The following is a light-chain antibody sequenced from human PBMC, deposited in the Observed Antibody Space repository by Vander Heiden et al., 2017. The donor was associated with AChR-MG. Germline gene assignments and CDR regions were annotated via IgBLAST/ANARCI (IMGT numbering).Light chain of an antibody. CDR2: GNS. CDR1: SSNIGGSYD. V-gene: IGLV1-40*01. CDR3: QSYDGIFYV. J-gene: IGLJ1*01. Sequence: QSVLTQPPSVSGAPAQRVTISCTGSSSNIGGSYDVHWYQQVPGSAPKLLIFGNSLRPSGVPDRFSGSKSGTSASLAITGLQPEDEADYYCQSYDGIFYVFGTGTTVTVL.